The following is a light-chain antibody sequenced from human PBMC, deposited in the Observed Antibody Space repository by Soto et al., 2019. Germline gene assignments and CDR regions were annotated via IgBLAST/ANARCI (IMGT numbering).Light chain of an antibody. CDR1: QTISSW. V-gene: IGKV1-5*01. J-gene: IGKJ5*01. CDR3: QQVNSYPIT. Sequence: DIQMTQSPSTLSGSVGDRVTITCRASQTISSWLAWYQQKPGKAPKLLIYAASTLQSGVPSRFSGSGSGTEFTLTISSLQPEDFATYYCQQVNSYPITFGQGTRLEIK. CDR2: AAS.